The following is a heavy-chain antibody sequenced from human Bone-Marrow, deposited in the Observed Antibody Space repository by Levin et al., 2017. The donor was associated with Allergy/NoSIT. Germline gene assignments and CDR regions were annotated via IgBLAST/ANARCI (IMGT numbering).Heavy chain of an antibody. CDR2: IIPIFGTA. V-gene: IGHV1-69*01. CDR1: GGTFSSYG. CDR3: ARGNREYYYYYMDV. D-gene: IGHD1-14*01. J-gene: IGHJ6*03. Sequence: KISCKASGGTFSSYGISWVRQAPGQGLEWMGGIIPIFGTANYAQKFQGRVTITADESTSTVYMELSSLRSEDTALYYCARGNREYYYYYMDVWGNGTTVTVSS.